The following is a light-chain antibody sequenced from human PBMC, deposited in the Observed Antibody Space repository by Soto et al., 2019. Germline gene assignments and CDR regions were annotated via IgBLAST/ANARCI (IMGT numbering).Light chain of an antibody. CDR2: GAS. J-gene: IGKJ1*01. CDR3: QQYGSSPWT. V-gene: IGKV3-20*01. Sequence: EIVLTQSPGTLSLSPGERATLSCRASQSVSSSYLAWYQQKPGQAPRPLIYGASSRAIGIPDRFSGSGSGTDFTLTISRLEPEDLAVYYCQQYGSSPWTFGQGTKVEI. CDR1: QSVSSSY.